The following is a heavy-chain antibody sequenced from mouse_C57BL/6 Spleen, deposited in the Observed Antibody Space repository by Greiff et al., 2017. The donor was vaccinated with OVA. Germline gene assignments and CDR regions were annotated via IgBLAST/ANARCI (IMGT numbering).Heavy chain of an antibody. CDR3: ARPGGDYYAMDY. CDR2: IDPSDSYT. V-gene: IGHV1-69*01. Sequence: QVQLQQPGAELVMPGASVKLSCKASGYTFTSYWMHWVKQRPGPGLEWIGEIDPSDSYTNYNQKFKGKSTLTVDKSSSTAYMQLSSLTSEDSAVYYCARPGGDYYAMDYWGQGTSVTVSS. CDR1: GYTFTSYW. J-gene: IGHJ4*01.